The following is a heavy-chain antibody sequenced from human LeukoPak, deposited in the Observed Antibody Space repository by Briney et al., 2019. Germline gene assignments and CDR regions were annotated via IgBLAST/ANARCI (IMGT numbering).Heavy chain of an antibody. CDR1: GFSLSNAW. CDR2: IKSKTDGGTT. CDR3: TTSYSGSPGVP. D-gene: IGHD1-26*01. V-gene: IGHV3-15*07. Sequence: GGSLRLSCAASGFSLSNAWMKWVRQAPGEGLEWVGRIKSKTDGGTTDYAAPGKGRFTISRDDSKNTLYLQMNSLKTEDTAVYYCTTSYSGSPGVPWGQGTMVTVSS. J-gene: IGHJ3*01.